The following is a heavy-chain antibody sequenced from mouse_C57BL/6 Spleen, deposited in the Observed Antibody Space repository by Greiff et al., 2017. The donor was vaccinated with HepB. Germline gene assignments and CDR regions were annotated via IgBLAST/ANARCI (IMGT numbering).Heavy chain of an antibody. CDR3: ARGGGGEGFAY. CDR1: GYTFTSYD. J-gene: IGHJ3*01. V-gene: IGHV1-85*01. CDR2: LYPRDGST. Sequence: QVQLKESGPELEKPGASVKLSCKASGYTFTSYDINWVKQRPGQGLEWIGWLYPRDGSTKYNEKFKGKATWTVDTSSSTAYMELHSLTSEDSAVYFCARGGGGEGFAYWGQGTLVTVSA.